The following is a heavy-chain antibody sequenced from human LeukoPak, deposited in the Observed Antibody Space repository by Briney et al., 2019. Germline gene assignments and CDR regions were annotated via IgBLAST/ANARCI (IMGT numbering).Heavy chain of an antibody. CDR3: ARVSTSIVGGKENAFDI. J-gene: IGHJ3*02. D-gene: IGHD1-26*01. CDR2: ISYDGSNK. CDR1: GFTFSSYA. V-gene: IGHV3-30*01. Sequence: GGSLRLSCAASGFTFSSYAMHWVRQAPGKGLEWVAVISYDGSNKYYADSVKGRFTISRDNSKNTLYLQMNSLRAEDTAVYYCARVSTSIVGGKENAFDIWGQGTMVTVSS.